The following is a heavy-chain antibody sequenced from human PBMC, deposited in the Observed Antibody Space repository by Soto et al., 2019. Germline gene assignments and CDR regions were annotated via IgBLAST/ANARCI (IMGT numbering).Heavy chain of an antibody. J-gene: IGHJ4*02. CDR3: AKWTYLEF. D-gene: IGHD5-12*01. Sequence: PGGSLRLSCTTSGFSFASFALTWVRQAPGQGLEWVATIVGSDAKTHYADAVKGRFSIPRDTSRNTVYLQVNNLRADDTAIYYCAKWTYLEFWGQGTRVTVSS. CDR1: GFSFASFA. CDR2: IVGSDAKT. V-gene: IGHV3-23*01.